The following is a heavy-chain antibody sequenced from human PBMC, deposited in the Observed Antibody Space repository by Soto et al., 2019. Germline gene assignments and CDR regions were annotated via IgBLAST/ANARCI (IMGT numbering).Heavy chain of an antibody. Sequence: QVQLVESGGGVVQPGRSLTVSCEASGFTFSSYGMHWVRQAPGKGLDWVAVITKDGSSKYYADSVKGRFTISRDNSRNMQPIQMTTLSAEATAMDKCVRDDDGPENRIAVWGQATTVTVSS. CDR2: ITKDGSSK. CDR3: VRDDDGPENRIAV. J-gene: IGHJ6*02. V-gene: IGHV3-33*01. D-gene: IGHD4-17*01. CDR1: GFTFSSYG.